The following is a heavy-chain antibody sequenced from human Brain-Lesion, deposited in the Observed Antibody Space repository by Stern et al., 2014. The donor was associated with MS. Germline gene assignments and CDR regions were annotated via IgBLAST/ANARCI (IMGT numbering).Heavy chain of an antibody. V-gene: IGHV1-24*01. Sequence: QVQLLQSGAEVKKPGASVKVSCKVSGYTLTELSMHWVRQAPRKGLEWMGGFDPEDGETIYAQTFQGRVTITAETSTDTPSTELSSLRSEDTAVYYCATLSPGAGGNYYRHFDYWGQGTLVTVSP. CDR2: FDPEDGET. D-gene: IGHD1-26*01. CDR1: GYTLTELS. J-gene: IGHJ4*02. CDR3: ATLSPGAGGNYYRHFDY.